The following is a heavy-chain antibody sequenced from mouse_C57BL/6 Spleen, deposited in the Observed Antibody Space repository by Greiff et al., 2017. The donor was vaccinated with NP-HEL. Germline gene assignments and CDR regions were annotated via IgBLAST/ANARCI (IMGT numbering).Heavy chain of an antibody. J-gene: IGHJ4*01. CDR2: IYPGSGST. CDR3: ARSEAYYDQGAMDY. V-gene: IGHV1-55*01. D-gene: IGHD1-1*01. Sequence: VQLQQPGAELVKPGASVKMSCKASGYTFTSYWITWVKQRPGQGLEWIGDIYPGSGSTNYNEKFKSKATLTVDTSSSTAYMQLSSLTSEDSAVYYRARSEAYYDQGAMDYWGQGTSVTVSS. CDR1: GYTFTSYW.